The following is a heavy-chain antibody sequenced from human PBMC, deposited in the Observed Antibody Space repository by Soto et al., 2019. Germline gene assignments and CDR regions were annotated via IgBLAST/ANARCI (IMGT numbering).Heavy chain of an antibody. D-gene: IGHD3-3*01. CDR3: ARDLFRHDFCSGYFYYYYSMDV. V-gene: IGHV3-48*02. J-gene: IGHJ6*02. Sequence: WGSLRLSCAASGFTFSSYSMNWVRQAPGKGLEWVSYISSSSSTIYYADSVKGRFTISSDNTKNLRYLQMNCLRDESTDVYYCARDLFRHDFCSGYFYYYYSMDVPGPVTTVTVSS. CDR2: ISSSSSTI. CDR1: GFTFSSYS.